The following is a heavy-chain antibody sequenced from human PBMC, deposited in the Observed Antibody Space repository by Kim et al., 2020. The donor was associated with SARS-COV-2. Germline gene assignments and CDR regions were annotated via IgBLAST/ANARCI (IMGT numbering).Heavy chain of an antibody. CDR3: ARRAGNRGGWFDP. D-gene: IGHD6-13*01. Sequence: YNPALKSRVPISVPTSKNPFSRRLSSVTAADPAVYYCARRAGNRGGWFDPWGQGTLVTVSS. V-gene: IGHV4-39*01. J-gene: IGHJ5*02.